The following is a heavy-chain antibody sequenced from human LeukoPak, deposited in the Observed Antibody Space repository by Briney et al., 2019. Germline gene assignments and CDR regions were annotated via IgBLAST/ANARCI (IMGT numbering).Heavy chain of an antibody. D-gene: IGHD5-18*01. V-gene: IGHV3-30*04. CDR2: ISYDGSNK. CDR3: AVPPSAMVHFDY. Sequence: GGSLRLSCAASGFTFSSYAMHWVRRAPGKGLEWVAVISYDGSNKYYADSVKGRFTISRGNSKNTLYLQMNNLRAEDTAVYYCAVPPSAMVHFDYWGQGTLVTVSS. CDR1: GFTFSSYA. J-gene: IGHJ4*02.